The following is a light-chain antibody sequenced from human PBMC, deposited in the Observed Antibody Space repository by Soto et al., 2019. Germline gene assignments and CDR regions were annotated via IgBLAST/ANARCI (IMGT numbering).Light chain of an antibody. J-gene: IGKJ2*01. V-gene: IGKV1-39*01. Sequence: IQITQSPSSLSASVGDSVTVTCRASQSINIYLNWYQQKPGKAPTLLIYGASSLQGGVPSWLTGGGSRTDFTLSISTLQPEDFATYYGEQSYRSPYSFGQGTKLESK. CDR3: EQSYRSPYS. CDR1: QSINIY. CDR2: GAS.